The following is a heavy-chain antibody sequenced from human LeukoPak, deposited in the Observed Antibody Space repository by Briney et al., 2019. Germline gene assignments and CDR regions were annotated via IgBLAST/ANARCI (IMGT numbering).Heavy chain of an antibody. J-gene: IGHJ4*02. CDR2: INPNSGGT. CDR1: GYTFTGYY. V-gene: IGHV1-2*02. CDR3: ARVDEYNWNDFDY. Sequence: ASVKVSCKASGYTFTGYYMHWVRQAPGQGLEWMGWINPNSGGTNYAQKFQGRVTMTRDTSISTAYMELSRLRSDDTAVYYCARVDEYNWNDFDYWGQGTLVTVSS. D-gene: IGHD1-20*01.